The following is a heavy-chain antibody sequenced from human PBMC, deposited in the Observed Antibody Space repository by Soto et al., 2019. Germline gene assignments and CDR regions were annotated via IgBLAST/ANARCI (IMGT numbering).Heavy chain of an antibody. CDR2: IIPIFGTA. Sequence: QVQLVQSGAEVKKPGSSVKVSCKASGGTFSTYTITWVRQAPGQGLEWMGGIIPIFGTANYPQKFQGRVTITADESTSKAYMEMSSLRSEDTAVYYCARSQDSSGYWNNFFDPWGQGTLVTVSS. CDR3: ARSQDSSGYWNNFFDP. D-gene: IGHD3-22*01. J-gene: IGHJ5*02. V-gene: IGHV1-69*01. CDR1: GGTFSTYT.